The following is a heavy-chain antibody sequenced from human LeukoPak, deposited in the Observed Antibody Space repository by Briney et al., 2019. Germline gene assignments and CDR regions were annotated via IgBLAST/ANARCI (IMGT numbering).Heavy chain of an antibody. J-gene: IGHJ4*02. CDR1: GYTFTGYG. D-gene: IGHD6-13*01. CDR3: ARDSFHSSSWYVRGDY. Sequence: ASVKVSCKASGYTFTGYGISWVRQAPGQGLEWMGWISAYNGNTNYAQKLQGRVTMATDTSTSTAYMELRSLRSDDTAVYYCARDSFHSSSWYVRGDYWGQGTLVTVSS. V-gene: IGHV1-18*01. CDR2: ISAYNGNT.